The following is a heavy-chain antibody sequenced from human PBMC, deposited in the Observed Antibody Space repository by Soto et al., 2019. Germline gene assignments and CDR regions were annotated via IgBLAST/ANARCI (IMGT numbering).Heavy chain of an antibody. CDR1: GFTFTNLW. CDR3: VRDFR. Sequence: GGSLRLSCSASGFTFTNLWIYWVRQTPEKGLVWVAGINGDGTITAYADSVKGRFTISRDNAKSTLYLQMNSLTIEDTALYYCVRDFRWGQGTLVTVSS. CDR2: INGDGTIT. J-gene: IGHJ1*01. V-gene: IGHV3-74*01.